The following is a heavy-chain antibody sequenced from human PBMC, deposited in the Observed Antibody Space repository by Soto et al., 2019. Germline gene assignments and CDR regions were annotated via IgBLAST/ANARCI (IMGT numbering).Heavy chain of an antibody. V-gene: IGHV3-9*01. CDR1: GFTLDDYA. D-gene: IGHD2-8*01. J-gene: IGHJ6*03. CDR3: AKDMKACTLLGGYYYMDV. Sequence: GGSLRLSCAASGFTLDDYAMHWARHAPRKGLEWVSGISWNSGSIGYADSVKGRFTISRDNAKNSLYLQMNSLRAEDTALYYCAKDMKACTLLGGYYYMDVWGKGTTVTVSS. CDR2: ISWNSGSI.